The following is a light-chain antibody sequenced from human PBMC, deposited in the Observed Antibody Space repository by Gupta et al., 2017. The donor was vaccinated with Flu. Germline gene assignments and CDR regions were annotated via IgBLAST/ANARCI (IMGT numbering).Light chain of an antibody. J-gene: IGLJ3*02. Sequence: QSALTQPASVSGSPGQWITISCTGTSSDVGRYNYVSWYQQRPGKAPKLMFSEVTNRPSGVSERCAGSKSGTTALTNISGLQAEDEANYYCSSYTRSKTRVFGGGTNLTVL. CDR3: SSYTRSKTRV. CDR2: EVT. V-gene: IGLV2-14*01. CDR1: SSDVGRYNY.